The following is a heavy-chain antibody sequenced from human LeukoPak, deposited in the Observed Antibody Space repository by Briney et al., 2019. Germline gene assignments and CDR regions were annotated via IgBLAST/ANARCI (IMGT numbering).Heavy chain of an antibody. D-gene: IGHD5-18*01. Sequence: GGSLRLSCAASGFTFSSYWMSWVRQAPGKGLEWVANIKQDGSEKYYVDSVKGRFTISRDNAKNSLYLQTNSLRAEDTAVYYCARVGDTAEFDYWGQGTLVTVSS. V-gene: IGHV3-7*01. CDR1: GFTFSSYW. CDR2: IKQDGSEK. J-gene: IGHJ4*02. CDR3: ARVGDTAEFDY.